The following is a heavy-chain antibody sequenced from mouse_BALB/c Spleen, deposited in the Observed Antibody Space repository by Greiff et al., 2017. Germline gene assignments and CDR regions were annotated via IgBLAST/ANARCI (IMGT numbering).Heavy chain of an antibody. V-gene: IGHV3-2*02. D-gene: IGHD2-10*02. CDR3: ALGYGNYAWFAY. Sequence: EVMLVESGPGLVKPSQSLSLTCTVTGYSITSDYAWNWIRQFPGNKLEWMGYISYSGSTSYNPSLKSRISITRDTSKNQFFLQLNSVTTEDTATYYCALGYGNYAWFAYWGQGTLVTVSA. CDR2: ISYSGST. J-gene: IGHJ3*01. CDR1: GYSITSDYA.